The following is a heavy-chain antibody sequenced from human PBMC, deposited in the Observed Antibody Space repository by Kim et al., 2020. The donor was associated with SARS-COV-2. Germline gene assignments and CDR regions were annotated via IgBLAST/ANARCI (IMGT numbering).Heavy chain of an antibody. Sequence: STNSNPSLTSRVTISVDTSKNQFSLKLSSVTAADTAVYYCARVLSIYFDYWGQGTLVTVSS. J-gene: IGHJ4*02. V-gene: IGHV4-34*01. CDR3: ARVLSIYFDY. CDR2: ST.